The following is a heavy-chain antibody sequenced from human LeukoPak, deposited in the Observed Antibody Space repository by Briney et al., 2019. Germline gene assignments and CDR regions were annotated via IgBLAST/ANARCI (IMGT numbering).Heavy chain of an antibody. D-gene: IGHD3-10*01. Sequence: SETLSLTCTVSADSISSYYWSCVRHPPGEGLLFLSYIYYTASTNYTPSLKSRVTLSVDTSKNQFSLKVSSVTAADTAVDYCARVGYCASGSDQKTFDPWGQGTLVTVSS. CDR3: ARVGYCASGSDQKTFDP. CDR1: ADSISSYY. V-gene: IGHV4-59*01. CDR2: IYYTAST. J-gene: IGHJ5*02.